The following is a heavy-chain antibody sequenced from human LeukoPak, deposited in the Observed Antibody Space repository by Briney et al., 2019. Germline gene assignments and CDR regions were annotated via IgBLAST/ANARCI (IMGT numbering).Heavy chain of an antibody. J-gene: IGHJ4*02. CDR1: GASISSSSYY. Sequence: SETLSLTCTVSGASISSSSYYWGWIRQPPGKGLEWIGSIYYSGSTYYNPPLKSRVTMSVDTSKNQFSPKLSSVTATDTAVYYCARQDYDILTGYYPFDYWGQGTLVTVSS. CDR2: IYYSGST. V-gene: IGHV4-39*01. D-gene: IGHD3-9*01. CDR3: ARQDYDILTGYYPFDY.